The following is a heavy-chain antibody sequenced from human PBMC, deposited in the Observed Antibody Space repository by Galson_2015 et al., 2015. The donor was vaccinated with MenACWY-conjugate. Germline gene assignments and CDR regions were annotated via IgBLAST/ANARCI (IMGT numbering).Heavy chain of an antibody. D-gene: IGHD2-2*01. J-gene: IGHJ4*02. CDR3: ARDLGFYCSRNDCYSPY. CDR1: GFIFNNYW. V-gene: IGHV3-7*03. CDR2: IKQDGREK. Sequence: SLRLSCAASGFIFNNYWMSWVRQVPGKGPEWVANIKQDGREKYYVDSVRGRFTISRDNAKNSLYLQTNSLRAEDTAVYYCARDLGFYCSRNDCYSPYWGQGTLVTVSS.